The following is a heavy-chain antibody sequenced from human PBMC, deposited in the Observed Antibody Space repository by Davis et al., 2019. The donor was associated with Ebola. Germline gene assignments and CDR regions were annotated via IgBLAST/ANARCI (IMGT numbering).Heavy chain of an antibody. CDR2: ISSSSSTI. CDR1: GFTFSSYS. D-gene: IGHD5-24*01. V-gene: IGHV3-48*02. CDR3: ASARRDGYNSHDY. J-gene: IGHJ4*02. Sequence: GESLKISCAASGFTFSSYSMNWVRQAPGKGLEWVSYISSSSSTIYYADSVKGRFTISRDNAKNSLYLQMNSLRDEDTAVYYCASARRDGYNSHDYWGQGTLVTVSS.